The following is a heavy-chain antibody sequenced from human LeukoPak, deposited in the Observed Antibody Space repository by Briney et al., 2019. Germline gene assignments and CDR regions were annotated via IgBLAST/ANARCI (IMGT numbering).Heavy chain of an antibody. J-gene: IGHJ4*02. CDR1: GFTFSSYW. CDR3: AKAPVTSCRGAYCYPFDS. D-gene: IGHD2-21*01. V-gene: IGHV3-23*01. Sequence: GGSLRLSCAASGFTFSSYWMSWVRQTPGKGLEWVAATSSSDAGTYHADSVRGRFTISRDNSKNTLYLQMNSLRAGDAAVYFCAKAPVTSCRGAYCYPFDSWGQGTLVTVSS. CDR2: TSSSDAGT.